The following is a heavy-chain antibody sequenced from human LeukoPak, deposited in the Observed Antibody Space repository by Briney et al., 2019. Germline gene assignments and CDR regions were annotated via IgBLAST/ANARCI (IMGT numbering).Heavy chain of an antibody. CDR2: INPNSGGT. Sequence: ASVKVSCKASGYTFTGYYLHWMRQAPGQGPEWLGWINPNSGGTNPAQKFQGRVTMTRDTSISTAYMELSRLRSDDTAVYYCARGRTGDEYFFDHWGQGTLVTVSS. D-gene: IGHD7-27*01. CDR1: GYTFTGYY. J-gene: IGHJ4*02. CDR3: ARGRTGDEYFFDH. V-gene: IGHV1-2*02.